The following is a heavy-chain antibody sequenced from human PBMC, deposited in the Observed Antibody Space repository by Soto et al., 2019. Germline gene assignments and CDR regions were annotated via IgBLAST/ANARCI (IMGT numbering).Heavy chain of an antibody. CDR1: GFKFSNYA. Sequence: GESLKISCAASGFKFSNYAMSWVRQAPGKGLEWVSLISATGGGTYYADSVKGRFTISRDNSHNTLYLQVHSLTAEDTAVYYCAKDRRAGGNSALYFDFWGQGAQVTVPQ. V-gene: IGHV3-23*01. CDR2: ISATGGGT. D-gene: IGHD3-16*01. CDR3: AKDRRAGGNSALYFDF. J-gene: IGHJ5*01.